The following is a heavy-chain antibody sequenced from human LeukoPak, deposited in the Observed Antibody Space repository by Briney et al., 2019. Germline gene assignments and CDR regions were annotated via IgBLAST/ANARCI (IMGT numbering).Heavy chain of an antibody. CDR1: GFTFSSYA. Sequence: GGSLRLSCAASGFTFSSYAMHWVRQAPGKGLEWVAVISYDGSNKYYADSVKGRFTISRDHSKNTLYLQMNSLRAEDTAVYYCAKDKGGLDYWGQGTLVTVSS. CDR2: ISYDGSNK. J-gene: IGHJ4*02. V-gene: IGHV3-30*04. CDR3: AKDKGGLDY. D-gene: IGHD3-16*01.